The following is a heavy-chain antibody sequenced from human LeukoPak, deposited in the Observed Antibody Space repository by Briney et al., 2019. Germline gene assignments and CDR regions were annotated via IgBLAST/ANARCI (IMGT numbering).Heavy chain of an antibody. V-gene: IGHV3-48*01. CDR2: ISTSGSAM. D-gene: IGHD6-6*01. J-gene: IGHJ6*03. CDR3: AKDQGVVAAPQALYYMDV. Sequence: GGSLRLSRAASGFTFSSYSMNWVRQAPGKGLEWVSYISTSGSAMYYADSVKGRFTISRDNSKNTLYLQMNSLRAEDTAVYYCAKDQGVVAAPQALYYMDVWGKGTTVTVSS. CDR1: GFTFSSYS.